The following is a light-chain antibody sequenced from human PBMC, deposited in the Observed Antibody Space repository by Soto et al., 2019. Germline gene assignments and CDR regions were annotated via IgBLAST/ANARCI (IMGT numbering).Light chain of an antibody. CDR1: QSVRTK. CDR2: GAS. CDR3: QQYDTWPSIT. Sequence: EVVMTQSPATLSVSPGEGATLSCRASQSVRTKLAWYQQKAVQAPRLLIYGASTRASGVSDRFRGSGSGTEYTLTISRLQSEDFAVYYCQQYDTWPSITFGQGTRLEIK. J-gene: IGKJ5*01. V-gene: IGKV3-15*01.